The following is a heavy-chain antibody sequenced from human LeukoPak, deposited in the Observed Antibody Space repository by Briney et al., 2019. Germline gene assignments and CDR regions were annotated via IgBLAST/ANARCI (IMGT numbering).Heavy chain of an antibody. D-gene: IGHD3-10*01. CDR1: GGSISRNNYY. J-gene: IGHJ4*02. CDR2: IYYSGST. V-gene: IGHV4-39*07. Sequence: SETLSLTCTVSGGSISRNNYYWGWIRQPPGKGLEWIGSIYYSGSTDYNPSLKSRVTISVDTSNNQFSLKLSSVTAADTAVYYCARCSLLWFGEAFDYWGQGTLVTVSS. CDR3: ARCSLLWFGEAFDY.